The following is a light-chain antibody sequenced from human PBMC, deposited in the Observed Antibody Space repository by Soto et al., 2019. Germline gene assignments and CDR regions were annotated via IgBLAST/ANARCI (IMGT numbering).Light chain of an antibody. V-gene: IGKV3-20*01. CDR2: GAS. J-gene: IGKJ1*01. CDR3: QQFGRSPPSWT. Sequence: ETVLTQSPGTLSLSPGERATLSCRASQSVSSNYLAWYQQKPGQAPRLLIYGASTRATGIPDRFSGSGSGTYFTITISRLEPEEFAVYYCQQFGRSPPSWTFGQGTKVEIK. CDR1: QSVSSNY.